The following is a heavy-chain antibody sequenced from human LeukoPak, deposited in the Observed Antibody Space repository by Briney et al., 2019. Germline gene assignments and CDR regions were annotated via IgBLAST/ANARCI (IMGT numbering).Heavy chain of an antibody. J-gene: IGHJ4*02. V-gene: IGHV3-48*01. Sequence: GGSLRLSCAASGFTFSTYNMNWVRQAPGKGLEWVSHISSGSSTIYYADSVKGRFAISRDNAKSSLYLQMNSLRAEDTAVYYCARDDNRGYELWGQGTLVTVSS. CDR1: GFTFSTYN. CDR2: ISSGSSTI. D-gene: IGHD3-22*01. CDR3: ARDDNRGYEL.